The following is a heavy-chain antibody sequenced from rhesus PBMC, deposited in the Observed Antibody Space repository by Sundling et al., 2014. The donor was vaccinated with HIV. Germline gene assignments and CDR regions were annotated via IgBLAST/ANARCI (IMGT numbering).Heavy chain of an antibody. J-gene: IGHJ4*01. Sequence: QVQLQESGPGLVKPSETLSLTCAVSGGSFSGNYWGWIRQAPGKGLEWIGYIHGRGTSTNYNPSLKSRVTLSVDTSKNHLSLKLSSVTAADTAVYYCARTGPWTGFYXFDYWGQGSWSPSPQ. CDR2: IHGRGTST. CDR3: ARTGPWTGFYXFDY. V-gene: IGHV4-169*01. D-gene: IGHD3-3*01. CDR1: GGSFSGNY.